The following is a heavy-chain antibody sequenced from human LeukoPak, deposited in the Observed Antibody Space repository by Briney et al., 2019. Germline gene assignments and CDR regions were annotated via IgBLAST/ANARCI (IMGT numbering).Heavy chain of an antibody. Sequence: GASVKVSCKASGGTFSSYAISWVRQAPGQGLEWMGWINPNSGGTKYAQKFQGRVTMTRDTSISTAYMELSRLRSDDTAVYYCARRQGDYWGQGTLVTVSS. V-gene: IGHV1-2*02. CDR2: INPNSGGT. CDR1: GGTFSSYA. J-gene: IGHJ4*02. CDR3: ARRQGDY.